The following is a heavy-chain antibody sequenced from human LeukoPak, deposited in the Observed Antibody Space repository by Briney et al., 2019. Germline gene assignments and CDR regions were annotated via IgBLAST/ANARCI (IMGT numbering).Heavy chain of an antibody. CDR1: GFTFSAYA. CDR3: ARGKEVVLL. V-gene: IGHV4-59*08. CDR2: IYYSGST. Sequence: PGGSLRLSCEASGFTFSAYAMTWVRQAPGKGLEWIGYIYYSGSTNYNPSLKSRVTISVDTSKNQFSLKLSSVTAADTAVYYCARGKEVVLLWGQGTMVTVSS. D-gene: IGHD2-21*01. J-gene: IGHJ3*01.